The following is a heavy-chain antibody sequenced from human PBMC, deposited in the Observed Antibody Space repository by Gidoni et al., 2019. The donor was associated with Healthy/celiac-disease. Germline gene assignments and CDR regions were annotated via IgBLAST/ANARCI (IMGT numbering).Heavy chain of an antibody. Sequence: QVQLQESGPGLVKPSQTLSLTFTVSGGSISSGGYYWSWFRQHPGKGLEWIGYIYYSGSTYYNPSLKSRVTISVDTSKNQFSLKLSSVTAADTAVYYCARDMGAGYGLDVWGKGTTVTVSS. V-gene: IGHV4-31*03. CDR1: GGSISSGGYY. CDR2: IYYSGST. D-gene: IGHD3-10*01. CDR3: ARDMGAGYGLDV. J-gene: IGHJ6*04.